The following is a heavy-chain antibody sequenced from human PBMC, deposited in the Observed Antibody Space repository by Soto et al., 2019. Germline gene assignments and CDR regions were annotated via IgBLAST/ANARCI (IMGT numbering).Heavy chain of an antibody. CDR1: GGSIDSGAYS. D-gene: IGHD6-19*01. Sequence: QLQLQESGSRLVKPSETLSLTCAVSGGSIDSGAYSLSWIRQPPGKGLEWIGYVTHTGTAYSIPSLNGRLTLSVDSSQTRFSLKLTSVTAADSAVYYCARIHWTQSSLDYWGRGILVTVSS. CDR3: ARIHWTQSSLDY. V-gene: IGHV4-30-2*01. CDR2: VTHTGTA. J-gene: IGHJ4*02.